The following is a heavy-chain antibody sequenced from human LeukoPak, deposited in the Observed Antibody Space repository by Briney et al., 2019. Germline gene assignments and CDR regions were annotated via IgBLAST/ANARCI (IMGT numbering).Heavy chain of an antibody. CDR2: ISYDGKNR. J-gene: IGHJ6*02. D-gene: IGHD5-18*01. V-gene: IGHV3-30*03. Sequence: GGSLRLSCAAPGVTSSRYGMHGVRQAPGKGREWGAVISYDGKNRYYADSVKGRFTISRDNSKNTLSLQMNSLRAEDTAVYYCAFAAAMLQGLGMDVWGQGTTVTVSS. CDR3: AFAAAMLQGLGMDV. CDR1: GVTSSRYG.